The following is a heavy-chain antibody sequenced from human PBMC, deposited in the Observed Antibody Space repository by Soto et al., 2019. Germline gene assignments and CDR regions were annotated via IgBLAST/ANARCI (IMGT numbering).Heavy chain of an antibody. D-gene: IGHD2-15*01. J-gene: IGHJ6*02. V-gene: IGHV1-2*04. CDR2: INPNSGGT. Sequence: GASVKVSCKASGYTFTGYYMHWVRRAPGQGLEWMGWINPNSGGTNYAQKFQGWVTMTRDTSISTAYMELSRLRSDDTAVYYCARGLYCSGGSCYTPTPGYYGMDVWGQGTTVTVSS. CDR1: GYTFTGYY. CDR3: ARGLYCSGGSCYTPTPGYYGMDV.